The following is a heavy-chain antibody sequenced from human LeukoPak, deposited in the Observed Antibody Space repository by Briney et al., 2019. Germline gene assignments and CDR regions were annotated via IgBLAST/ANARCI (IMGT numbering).Heavy chain of an antibody. CDR1: GGSITSYY. V-gene: IGHV4-4*07. Sequence: SETLSLTCTVSGGSITSYYWSWVRQPAGKGLEWIGRISASGSTNYNPSLESRVTLSVDTSKNQFSLKLSSVTAADTAVYYCAREGRSSTPGYWGRGTLVTVSS. CDR2: ISASGST. D-gene: IGHD2-15*01. J-gene: IGHJ4*02. CDR3: AREGRSSTPGY.